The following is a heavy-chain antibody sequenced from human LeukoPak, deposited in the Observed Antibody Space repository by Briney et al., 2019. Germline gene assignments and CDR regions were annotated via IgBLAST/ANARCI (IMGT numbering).Heavy chain of an antibody. Sequence: PGGSLRLSCAASGFTFSSYSTNWVRQAPGKGLEWVSSISSSSSYIYYADSVKGRFTISRDNAKNSLYLQMNSLRAEDTAVYYCARDILRFGDGDDAFDIWGQGTMVTVSS. CDR1: GFTFSSYS. J-gene: IGHJ3*02. CDR2: ISSSSSYI. CDR3: ARDILRFGDGDDAFDI. V-gene: IGHV3-21*01. D-gene: IGHD3-10*01.